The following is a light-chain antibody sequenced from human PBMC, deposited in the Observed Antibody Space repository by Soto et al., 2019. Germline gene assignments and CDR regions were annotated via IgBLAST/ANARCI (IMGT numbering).Light chain of an antibody. V-gene: IGKV3-20*01. CDR2: RAS. CDR3: QQYEIATLN. CDR1: QSVISAL. J-gene: IGKJ4*01. Sequence: EIVLTQSPDTLSLSPGERATLSCRASQSVISALLAWYQQKPGQAPRLLIYRASTRATGIPDRFTGSGSGTDFTLIIGSLETEDFVGYYCQQYEIATLNFGGGTKVEIK.